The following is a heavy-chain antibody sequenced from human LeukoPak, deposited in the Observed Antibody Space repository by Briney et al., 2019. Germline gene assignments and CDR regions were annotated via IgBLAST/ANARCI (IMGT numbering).Heavy chain of an antibody. V-gene: IGHV4-34*01. J-gene: IGHJ3*01. CDR1: GGSFSGYY. CDR3: ARRNDFDV. Sequence: PSETLSLTCAVYGGSFSGYYWSWIRQPPGKGLEWIGEINHSGSTNYNASLKSRVTISVDTSKNQFSLQLRSVTAADTAVYYCARRNDFDVWGRGTMVTVSS. CDR2: INHSGST.